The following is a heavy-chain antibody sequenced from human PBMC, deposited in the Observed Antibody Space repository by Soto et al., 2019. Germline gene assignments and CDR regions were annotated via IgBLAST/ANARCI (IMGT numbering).Heavy chain of an antibody. CDR2: MNPNSGLS. J-gene: IGHJ5*02. Sequence: QVQLVQSGAEVRKPWASVKVSCRASGYTFKSHDINWVRQVTGQGLEWVGWMNPNSGLSGSTQRFQSRVAMTSDNSITTAYMELSSLTSDDTAVYYCARGSHTSSYRDSGYWFDLWGQGTLVTVSP. V-gene: IGHV1-8*01. D-gene: IGHD3-22*01. CDR3: ARGSHTSSYRDSGYWFDL. CDR1: GYTFKSHD.